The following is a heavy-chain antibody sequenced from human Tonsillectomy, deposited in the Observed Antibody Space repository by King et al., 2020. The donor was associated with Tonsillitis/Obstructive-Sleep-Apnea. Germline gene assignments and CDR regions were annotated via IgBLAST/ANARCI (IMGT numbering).Heavy chain of an antibody. V-gene: IGHV5-51*03. CDR3: ARGGLTAGTPTAGVQWFDP. CDR1: GYSFTTYW. D-gene: IGHD1-7*01. Sequence: DVQLVQSGAEVKKPGESLKMSCKGSGYSFTTYWIGWVRQMPGKGLEWMGIIYPGDSDTRYSPSFQGQVTISADKSISTAFLQWSSLKASETAMYYCARGGLTAGTPTAGVQWFDPWGQGTLVTVSS. J-gene: IGHJ5*02. CDR2: IYPGDSDT.